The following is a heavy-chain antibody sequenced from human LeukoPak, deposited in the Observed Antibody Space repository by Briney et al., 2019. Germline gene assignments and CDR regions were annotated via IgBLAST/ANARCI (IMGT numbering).Heavy chain of an antibody. Sequence: PSETLSLTCTVSGGSISSGGYYWSWIRQPPGKGLEWIGYIYHSGSTYYNLSLKSRVTISVDTSKNQFSLKLSSVTAADTAVYYCARQVAAYDSSEYFDYWGQGTLVTVSS. CDR1: GGSISSGGYY. V-gene: IGHV4-30-2*02. CDR2: IYHSGST. J-gene: IGHJ4*02. CDR3: ARQVAAYDSSEYFDY. D-gene: IGHD3-22*01.